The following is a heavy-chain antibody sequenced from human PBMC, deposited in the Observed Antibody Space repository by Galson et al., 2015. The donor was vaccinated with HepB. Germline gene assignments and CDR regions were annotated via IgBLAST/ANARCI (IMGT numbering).Heavy chain of an antibody. J-gene: IGHJ4*02. V-gene: IGHV3-48*02. CDR2: ISSSSSTI. D-gene: IGHD2-2*01. CDR1: GFTFSSYS. CDR3: ARGDIVVVPAAHGGPPVSPDY. Sequence: SLRLSCAASGFTFSSYSMNWVRQAPGKGLEWVSYISSSSSTIYYADSVKGRFTISRDNAKNSLYLQMNSLRDEDTAVYYCARGDIVVVPAAHGGPPVSPDYWGQGTLVTVSS.